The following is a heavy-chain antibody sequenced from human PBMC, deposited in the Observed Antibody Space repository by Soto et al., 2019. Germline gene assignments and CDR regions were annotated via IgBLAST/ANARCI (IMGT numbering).Heavy chain of an antibody. CDR3: AKRGDGRERYNYGMAV. J-gene: IGHJ6*02. CDR1: GFTFSNYA. D-gene: IGHD3-16*01. Sequence: EMQLLESGGGLVQPGGSLRLSCTASGFTFSNYAMTWVRQAPGKGLNWVSTINNVGYIYDADSVKGRFTISRDDARNTLYLQMNSLRVEDTAVYNWAKRGDGRERYNYGMAVWCQGTTVIVSS. V-gene: IGHV3-23*01. CDR2: INNVGYI.